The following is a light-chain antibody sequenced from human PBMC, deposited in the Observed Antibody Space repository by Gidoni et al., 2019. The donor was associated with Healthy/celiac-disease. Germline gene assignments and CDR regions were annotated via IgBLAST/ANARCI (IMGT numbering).Light chain of an antibody. CDR3: QQRSNWIT. CDR2: DAS. V-gene: IGKV3-11*01. Sequence: EIVLTQSPATLSLSPGERATLSCRASQSVSSYLAWYQQNPGQAPRLLIYDASNRATVIPAMFSGSGSGTDFTLTISSLEPEDFAVYYCQQRSNWITFGQGTRLEIK. CDR1: QSVSSY. J-gene: IGKJ5*01.